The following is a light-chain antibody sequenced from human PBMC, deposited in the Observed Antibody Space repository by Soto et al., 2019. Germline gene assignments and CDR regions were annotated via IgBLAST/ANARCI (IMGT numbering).Light chain of an antibody. V-gene: IGKV3-20*01. CDR2: GAS. CDR1: QSVSSSY. Sequence: DIVLTQSPGTLPLSPGERATLSCRARQSVSSSYLAWYQQKPGQAPRHLIYGASSRATGIPDRFSGSGSGTDFTLTISRLEPEDFAVYYCQQYGSSRWTFGQGTKVEIK. J-gene: IGKJ1*01. CDR3: QQYGSSRWT.